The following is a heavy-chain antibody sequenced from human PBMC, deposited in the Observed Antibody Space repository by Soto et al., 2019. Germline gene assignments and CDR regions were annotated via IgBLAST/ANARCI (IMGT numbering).Heavy chain of an antibody. D-gene: IGHD4-4*01. Sequence: GGSLRLSCAASGFTFGDYFMSWIRQAPGKGLEWVSYISNGSRYTDYADSVRGRFTISRDNAKNALYLQMNGLRVEDTAVYYCAKSPGSYSTSHWGLGTLVTVSS. CDR2: ISNGSRYT. J-gene: IGHJ4*02. CDR1: GFTFGDYF. CDR3: AKSPGSYSTSH. V-gene: IGHV3-11*06.